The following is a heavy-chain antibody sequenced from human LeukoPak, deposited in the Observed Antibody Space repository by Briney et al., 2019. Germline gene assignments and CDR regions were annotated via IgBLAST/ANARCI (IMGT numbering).Heavy chain of an antibody. CDR2: ISSSSSYI. D-gene: IGHD5-12*01. Sequence: GGSLRLSCAASGFTFSSYSMNWVRQAPGKGLEWVSSISSSSSYIYYADSVKGRFTISRDNAKNSLYLQMNSLRAEDTAVYYCAREDSGYDNNAFDIWGQGTMVTVSS. CDR3: AREDSGYDNNAFDI. V-gene: IGHV3-21*04. CDR1: GFTFSSYS. J-gene: IGHJ3*02.